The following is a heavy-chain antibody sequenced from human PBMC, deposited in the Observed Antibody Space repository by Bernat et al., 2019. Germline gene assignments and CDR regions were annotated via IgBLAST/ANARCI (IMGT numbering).Heavy chain of an antibody. D-gene: IGHD6-13*01. CDR1: GYTFTNYG. Sequence: QVQLVQSGVEVKKPGASVKVSCKASGYTFTNYGISWVRQAPGQGLEWMGWISAYNGNTNYAQKVQGRVTMTTDTSTSTAYMELRSLRSDDTAVYYCARKGLRGSNYYYFGMDVWGQGTTVTGSS. CDR3: ARKGLRGSNYYYFGMDV. J-gene: IGHJ6*02. V-gene: IGHV1-18*01. CDR2: ISAYNGNT.